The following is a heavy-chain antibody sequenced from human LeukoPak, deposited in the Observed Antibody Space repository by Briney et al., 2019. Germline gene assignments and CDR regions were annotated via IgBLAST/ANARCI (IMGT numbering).Heavy chain of an antibody. Sequence: PSETLSLTCAVSGGSINSHYWGWIRQPPGKGLQGIGDIYSTGKNNYNPSLKSRVTISLDTSKSHLSLNLTSVLAADTAIYYCVRRDTGWNYFDYWGQGILVTVSS. D-gene: IGHD6-19*01. J-gene: IGHJ4*02. V-gene: IGHV4-4*08. CDR3: VRRDTGWNYFDY. CDR2: IYSTGKN. CDR1: GGSINSHY.